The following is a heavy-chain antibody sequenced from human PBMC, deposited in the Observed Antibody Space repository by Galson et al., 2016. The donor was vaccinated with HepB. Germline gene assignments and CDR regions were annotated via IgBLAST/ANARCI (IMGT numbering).Heavy chain of an antibody. D-gene: IGHD7-27*01. CDR1: GGSISSSSSY. V-gene: IGHV4-39*01. CDR3: ARHPNWGVDY. CDR2: IYYSRST. J-gene: IGHJ4*02. Sequence: ETLSLTCTVSGGSISSSSSYWGWIRQPPGKGLEWIGSIYYSRSTYYNPSLTSRVTISVDTSKNQFSPKLSSVTAADTAVYYCARHPNWGVDYWGQGTLVTVSS.